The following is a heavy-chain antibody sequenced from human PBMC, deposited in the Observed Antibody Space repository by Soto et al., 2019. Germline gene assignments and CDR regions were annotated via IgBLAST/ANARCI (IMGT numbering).Heavy chain of an antibody. CDR2: VFIGGTT. CDR3: AREGPNHRLS. CDR1: GFTVSSSQ. V-gene: IGHV3-53*01. D-gene: IGHD3-16*02. J-gene: IGHJ5*02. Sequence: GGSLRLSCAASGFTVSSSQMTWVRQAPGKALEWVSVVFIGGTTQYAVSVKGRFTISRDYSKNTVYLQMNSLRAEDTAVYYCAREGPNHRLSWGQGTLVTVSS.